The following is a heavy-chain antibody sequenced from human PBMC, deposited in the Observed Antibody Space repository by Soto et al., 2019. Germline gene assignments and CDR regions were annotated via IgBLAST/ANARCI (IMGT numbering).Heavy chain of an antibody. D-gene: IGHD3-22*01. J-gene: IGHJ3*02. V-gene: IGHV3-21*01. CDR3: ARDYYDSSGYYSDDAFDI. Sequence: LRLSCAASGFTFSSYSMNWVRQAPGKGLEWVSSISSSSSYIYYADSMKGRFTISRDNAKNSLYLQMNSLRAEDTAVYYCARDYYDSSGYYSDDAFDIWGQGTMVTVSS. CDR1: GFTFSSYS. CDR2: ISSSSSYI.